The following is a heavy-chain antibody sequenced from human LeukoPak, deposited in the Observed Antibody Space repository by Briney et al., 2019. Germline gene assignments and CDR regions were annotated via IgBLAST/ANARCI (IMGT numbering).Heavy chain of an antibody. CDR3: ARHPTYYYGSGSYSYYYMDV. Sequence: GESLKISCKDSGYSFTTYWIGWVRQMPGKGLEWMGIIYPDDSDTRYSPSFQGQVTISADKSISTAYLQWSSLKASDTAMYYCARHPTYYYGSGSYSYYYMDVWGKGTTVTVSS. V-gene: IGHV5-51*01. D-gene: IGHD3-10*01. CDR2: IYPDDSDT. CDR1: GYSFTTYW. J-gene: IGHJ6*03.